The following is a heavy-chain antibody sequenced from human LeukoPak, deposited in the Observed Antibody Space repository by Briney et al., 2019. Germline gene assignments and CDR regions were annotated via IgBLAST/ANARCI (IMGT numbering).Heavy chain of an antibody. CDR3: ARASYHAAPDY. CDR2: IIPIFGTA. CDR1: GGTFSSYA. Sequence: SVKVSCKASGGTFSSYAISWVRQATGQGLEWMGGIIPIFGTANYAQKFQGRVTMTRDTSISTAYMELSRLRSDDTAVYYCARASYHAAPDYWGQGTLVTVSS. D-gene: IGHD1-14*01. J-gene: IGHJ4*02. V-gene: IGHV1-69*05.